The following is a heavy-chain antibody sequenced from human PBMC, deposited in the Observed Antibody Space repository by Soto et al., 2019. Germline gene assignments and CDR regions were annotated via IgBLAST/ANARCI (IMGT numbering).Heavy chain of an antibody. D-gene: IGHD6-6*01. V-gene: IGHV3-48*01. CDR3: ARGADEYRGSYYMDV. Sequence: GGSLRLSCAASGFTFSSYSMNWVRQAPGKGLEWVSYISSSSSTIYYADSVKGRFTISRDNAKNSLYLQMNSLRAEDTAVYYCARGADEYRGSYYMDVWGKGTTVTVSS. CDR2: ISSSSSTI. J-gene: IGHJ6*03. CDR1: GFTFSSYS.